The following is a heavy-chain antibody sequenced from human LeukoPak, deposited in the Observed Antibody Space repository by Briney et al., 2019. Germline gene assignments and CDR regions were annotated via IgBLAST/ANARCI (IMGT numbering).Heavy chain of an antibody. Sequence: SETLSLTCTVSGVSISSGGYYWSWIRQHPGKGLEWIGYIYYSGSTYYNPSLKSRVTISVDTSKNQFSLKLSFVTAADTAVYYCARDGDERDYGGNSVAFDIWGQGTMVTVSS. J-gene: IGHJ3*02. CDR2: IYYSGST. D-gene: IGHD4-23*01. CDR1: GVSISSGGYY. CDR3: ARDGDERDYGGNSVAFDI. V-gene: IGHV4-31*03.